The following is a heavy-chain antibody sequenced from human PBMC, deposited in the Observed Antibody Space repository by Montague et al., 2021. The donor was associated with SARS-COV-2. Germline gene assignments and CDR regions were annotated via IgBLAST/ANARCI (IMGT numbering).Heavy chain of an antibody. D-gene: IGHD5-12*01. CDR1: GGSFSDYH. Sequence: SETLSLTCAVYGGSFSDYHWTWIRQSPGGGLEWIGQINYGGSTKXNPSLRSRVTISIDTSKNQFSLKLSSVTAADTAVYYCARRGYSGYDYHLLVDYWGQGTPVSVSS. V-gene: IGHV4-34*01. CDR3: ARRGYSGYDYHLLVDY. CDR2: INYGGST. J-gene: IGHJ4*02.